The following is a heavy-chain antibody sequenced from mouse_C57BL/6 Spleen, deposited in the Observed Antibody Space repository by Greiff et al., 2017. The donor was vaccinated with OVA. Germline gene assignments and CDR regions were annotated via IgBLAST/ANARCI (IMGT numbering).Heavy chain of an antibody. D-gene: IGHD1-1*01. J-gene: IGHJ4*01. CDR1: GYSFTDYN. CDR3: ARAVYYGSRGGDAMDY. CDR2: INPNYGTT. V-gene: IGHV1-39*01. Sequence: VQLQQSGPELVKPGASVKISCKASGYSFTDYNMNWVKQSHGKSLEWIGVINPNYGTTSYNQKFKGKATLTVDQSSSTAYMQLNSLTSEDSAVYYCARAVYYGSRGGDAMDYWGQGTSVTVSS.